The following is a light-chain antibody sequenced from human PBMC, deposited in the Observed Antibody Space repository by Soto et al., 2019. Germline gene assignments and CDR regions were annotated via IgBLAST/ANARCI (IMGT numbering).Light chain of an antibody. J-gene: IGLJ2*01. CDR3: QAWDSRIVV. Sequence: SYELTQPPSVSVSPGQTASITCSGDKLGDKYACWYQQKPGQSPVLVIYQDSKRPSGIPERFSGSNSGNTATLTISGTQAMDEADYYRQAWDSRIVVFGGATKLTVL. CDR1: KLGDKY. V-gene: IGLV3-1*01. CDR2: QDS.